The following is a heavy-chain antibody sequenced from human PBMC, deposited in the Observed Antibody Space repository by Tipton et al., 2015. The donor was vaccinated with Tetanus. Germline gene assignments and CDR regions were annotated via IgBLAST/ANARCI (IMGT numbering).Heavy chain of an antibody. V-gene: IGHV4-4*02. J-gene: IGHJ4*02. D-gene: IGHD3-22*01. CDR2: IYHSGST. CDR3: ARETMYYDSSGYMEYYFDY. Sequence: TLSLTCAVSGGSISSSNWRSWVRQPPGKGLEWIGEIYHSGSTNYNPSLKSRVTISVDKSKNQFSLKLSSVTAADTAVYYCARETMYYDSSGYMEYYFDYWGQGTLGTVSS. CDR1: GGSISSSNW.